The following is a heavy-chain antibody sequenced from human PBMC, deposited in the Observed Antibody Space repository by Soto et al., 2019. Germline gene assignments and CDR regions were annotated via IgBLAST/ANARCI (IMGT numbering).Heavy chain of an antibody. CDR1: GGTFSSYA. J-gene: IGHJ5*02. V-gene: IGHV1-69*01. CDR2: NIPIFGTA. D-gene: IGHD2-2*01. CDR3: ARDRGIVVVPAAIEGWFDP. Sequence: QVQLVQSGAEVKKPGSSVKVSCKASGGTFSSYAISWVRQAPGQGLEWMGGNIPIFGTANYAQKFQGRVTITPDESTSTAYMELSSLRSEDTAVYYCARDRGIVVVPAAIEGWFDPWGQGTLVTVSS.